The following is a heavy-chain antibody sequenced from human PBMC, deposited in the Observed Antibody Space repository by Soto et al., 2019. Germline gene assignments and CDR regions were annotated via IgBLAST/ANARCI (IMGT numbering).Heavy chain of an antibody. V-gene: IGHV4-30-2*01. CDR3: ASQNDYGDYGDY. CDR2: IYHSGST. D-gene: IGHD4-17*01. Sequence: PSETLSLTCAVSGGSISSGGYSWSWIRQPPGKGLEWIGYIYHSGSTYYNPSLKSRVTISVDRSKNQFSLKLSSVTAADTAVYYCASQNDYGDYGDYWGQGTLVTVSS. J-gene: IGHJ4*02. CDR1: GGSISSGGYS.